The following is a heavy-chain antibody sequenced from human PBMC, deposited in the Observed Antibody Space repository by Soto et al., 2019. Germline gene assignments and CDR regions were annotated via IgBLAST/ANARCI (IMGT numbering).Heavy chain of an antibody. CDR3: AREYYYEVSGYYPLDY. CDR2: IIPIFGTA. V-gene: IGHV1-69*13. J-gene: IGHJ4*02. CDR1: GGTFSSYA. D-gene: IGHD3-22*01. Sequence: ASVKVSCKASGGTFSSYAISWVRQAPGQGLEWMGGIIPIFGTATYAQKFQGRVTITADESTSTAYMELSSLRSEDTAVYYCAREYYYEVSGYYPLDYWGQGTLVTVS.